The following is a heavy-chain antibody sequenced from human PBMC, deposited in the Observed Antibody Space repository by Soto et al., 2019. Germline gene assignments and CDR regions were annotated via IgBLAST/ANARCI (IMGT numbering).Heavy chain of an antibody. D-gene: IGHD4-4*01. CDR2: INHRGST. Sequence: QVQLQQWGAGLLKPSETLSLTCAVYGESFSGYYWSWIRQPPGKGLEWIGEINHRGSTKYNPSLKSRVTISVDTSKNQLSLRLTSVTAADTAVYFCGGTTGFHYDYYGFGRLGPREHGHRRL. J-gene: IGHJ6*02. CDR3: GGTTGFHYDYYGFGR. CDR1: GESFSGYY. V-gene: IGHV4-34*01.